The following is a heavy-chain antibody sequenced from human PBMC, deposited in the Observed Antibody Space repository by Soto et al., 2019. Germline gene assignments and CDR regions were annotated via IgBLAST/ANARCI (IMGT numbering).Heavy chain of an antibody. D-gene: IGHD6-19*01. Sequence: EVQLVESGGGLVQPGGSLKLSCAASGFTFSGSTIHWVRQPSGKGLEWVGRVPSKTHTYATAYAASVKGRFTISRDDSKNTAYLQMNSLKTEDTAVYYCARQHLDVPVASAIDYWGQGTLVTVSS. V-gene: IGHV3-73*02. CDR2: VPSKTHTYAT. CDR1: GFTFSGST. CDR3: ARQHLDVPVASAIDY. J-gene: IGHJ4*02.